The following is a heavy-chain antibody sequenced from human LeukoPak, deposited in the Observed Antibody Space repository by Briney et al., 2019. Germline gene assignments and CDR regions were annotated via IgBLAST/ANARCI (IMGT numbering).Heavy chain of an antibody. Sequence: GASVKVSCKASGYTFTGYYMHWVRQAPGQGLEWMGWINPNSGGTNYAQKFQGRVTMTRDTSISTAYMELSRLRSDDTAVYYCARVRVAGYIVYYYYMDVWGKGTTVTVSS. CDR3: ARVRVAGYIVYYYYMDV. CDR2: INPNSGGT. CDR1: GYTFTGYY. D-gene: IGHD2-15*01. J-gene: IGHJ6*03. V-gene: IGHV1-2*02.